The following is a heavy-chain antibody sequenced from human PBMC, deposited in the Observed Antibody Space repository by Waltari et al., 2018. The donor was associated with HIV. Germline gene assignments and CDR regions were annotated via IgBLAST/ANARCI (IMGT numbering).Heavy chain of an antibody. CDR1: GFTFVSYA. J-gene: IGHJ4*02. CDR3: ASHPVPYCGNRRCYGGF. V-gene: IGHV3-23*01. Sequence: EVQLLESGGALVQPGGSLRLSCAGSGFTFVSYAMSWVRQAPGKGLDWFSSISATGATTYYSESVKGRFTISRDNSKNTLSLQMNSLLVEDTAIYYCASHPVPYCGNRRCYGGFWGQGTLVTVSS. D-gene: IGHD2-21*01. CDR2: ISATGATT.